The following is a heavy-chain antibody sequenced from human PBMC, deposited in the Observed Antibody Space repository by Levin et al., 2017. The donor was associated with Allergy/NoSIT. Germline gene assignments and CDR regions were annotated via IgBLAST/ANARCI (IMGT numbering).Heavy chain of an antibody. Sequence: HPGGSLRLSCAASGFTFSSYWMHWVRQAPGKGLVWVSRINSDGSSTSYADSVKGRFTISRDNAKNTLYLQMNSLRAEDTAVYYCARKRYSSSGNIDYWGQGTLVTVSS. D-gene: IGHD6-13*01. CDR3: ARKRYSSSGNIDY. V-gene: IGHV3-74*01. CDR1: GFTFSSYW. CDR2: INSDGSST. J-gene: IGHJ4*02.